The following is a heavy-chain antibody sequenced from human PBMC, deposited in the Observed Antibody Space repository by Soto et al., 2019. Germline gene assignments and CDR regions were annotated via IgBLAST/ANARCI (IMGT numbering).Heavy chain of an antibody. CDR1: GYTFSRYF. J-gene: IGHJ4*02. V-gene: IGHV1-18*01. Sequence: QVQLVQSGAEVKKPGASVKVSCKASGYTFSRYFISWVRPAPGQGLEWMGWISAYNGNTKYAQNLQGRVTMTTDTSTSTSYMELRSLRSDDTAVYYCARALPPVDYWGQGSLVTVSS. CDR3: ARALPPVDY. CDR2: ISAYNGNT.